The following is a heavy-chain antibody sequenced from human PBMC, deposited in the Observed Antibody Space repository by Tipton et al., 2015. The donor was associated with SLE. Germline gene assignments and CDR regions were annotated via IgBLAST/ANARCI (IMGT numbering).Heavy chain of an antibody. Sequence: SLRLSCAASGFTFSSYAMHWVRQAPGKGLEWVAVISYDGSNKYYADSVKGRFTISRDNSKNTLYLQMNSLRAEDTAVYYCAKDGYYGSGSYQHPPWGQGTLVTVSS. V-gene: IGHV3-30*04. J-gene: IGHJ5*02. CDR3: AKDGYYGSGSYQHPP. D-gene: IGHD3-10*01. CDR2: ISYDGSNK. CDR1: GFTFSSYA.